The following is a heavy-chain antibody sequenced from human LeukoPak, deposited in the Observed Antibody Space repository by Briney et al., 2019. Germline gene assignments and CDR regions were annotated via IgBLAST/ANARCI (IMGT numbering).Heavy chain of an antibody. CDR1: GGSISSGDYY. CDR2: IYYSGST. CDR3: ARGTMVRGNDY. Sequence: ASQTLSLTCTVSGGSISSGDYYWSWIRQPPGKGLEWIGYIYYSGSTYYNPSLKSRVTISVDTSKNQFSLKLSSETAADTAVYYCARGTMVRGNDYWGQGTLVTVSS. D-gene: IGHD3-10*01. J-gene: IGHJ4*02. V-gene: IGHV4-30-4*01.